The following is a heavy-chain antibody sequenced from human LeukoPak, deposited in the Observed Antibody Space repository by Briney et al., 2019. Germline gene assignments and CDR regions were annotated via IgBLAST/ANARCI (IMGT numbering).Heavy chain of an antibody. CDR2: IYYSGST. J-gene: IGHJ4*02. V-gene: IGHV4-61*01. CDR3: ARDRVRGNSNPFFDY. Sequence: SETLSLTCTVSGGSVSSGTYYWSWIRQPPGKGLEWIGYIYYSGSTNYSPSLKSRVTISVDTSKNQFSLKLSSVTAADTAVYYCARDRVRGNSNPFFDYWGQGTLVTVSS. D-gene: IGHD4-11*01. CDR1: GGSVSSGTYY.